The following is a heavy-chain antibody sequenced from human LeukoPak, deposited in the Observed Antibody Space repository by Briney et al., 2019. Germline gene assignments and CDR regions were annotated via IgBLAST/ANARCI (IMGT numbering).Heavy chain of an antibody. D-gene: IGHD4-17*01. V-gene: IGHV3-48*03. CDR3: ASSLEVTTVAFDI. Sequence: PGGSLRLSCAASGFTFSSYEMNWVRQAPGKGLEWVSYISSSGSTIYYADSVRGRFTISRDNAKNSLYLQMNSLRAEDTAVYYCASSLEVTTVAFDIWGQGTMVTVSP. CDR2: ISSSGSTI. J-gene: IGHJ3*02. CDR1: GFTFSSYE.